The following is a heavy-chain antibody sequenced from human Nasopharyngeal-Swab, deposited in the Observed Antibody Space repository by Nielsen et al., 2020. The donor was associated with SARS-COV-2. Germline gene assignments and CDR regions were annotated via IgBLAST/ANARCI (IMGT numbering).Heavy chain of an antibody. CDR1: GDSIISFNW. Sequence: GSLRLSCDVSGDSIISFNWWSWVRQSPGKGLGWIGEIYHGGNTNYNPSLRSRVTISMDKSKNQFSLTLSSVTAADTAVYYCARNLYTTTWKTLFDFWGQGTLVTVSS. CDR3: ARNLYTTTWKTLFDF. CDR2: IYHGGNT. V-gene: IGHV4-4*02. D-gene: IGHD1-26*01. J-gene: IGHJ4*02.